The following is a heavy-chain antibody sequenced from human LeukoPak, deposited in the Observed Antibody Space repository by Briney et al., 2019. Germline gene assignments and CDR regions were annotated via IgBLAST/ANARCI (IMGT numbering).Heavy chain of an antibody. J-gene: IGHJ4*02. CDR2: INHDGIHT. CDR1: GFTFSNNW. Sequence: GGSLRLSCVASGFTFSNNWMAWVRQAPGKGLELVAHINHDGIHTRHVDSVQDRFTISRDNSQNSLYLELNSLRAEETAMFYCAKYLSRALDYWGQGSLITVSS. V-gene: IGHV3-7*01. D-gene: IGHD2/OR15-2a*01. CDR3: AKYLSRALDY.